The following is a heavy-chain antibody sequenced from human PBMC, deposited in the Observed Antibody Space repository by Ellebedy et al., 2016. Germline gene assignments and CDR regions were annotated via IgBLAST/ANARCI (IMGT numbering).Heavy chain of an antibody. CDR1: GFTFSSYA. V-gene: IGHV3-30-3*01. D-gene: IGHD1-7*01. Sequence: GGSLRLSCAASGFTFSSYAMHWVRQAPGKGLEWAAAVSYAGSNQYYADSVKGRFTISRDNSKNTVYLQMNNLRTEDTAVYYCARAPGGDPASSELGYRYFDLWGRGTLVTVSS. CDR3: ARAPGGDPASSELGYRYFDL. J-gene: IGHJ2*01. CDR2: VSYAGSNQ.